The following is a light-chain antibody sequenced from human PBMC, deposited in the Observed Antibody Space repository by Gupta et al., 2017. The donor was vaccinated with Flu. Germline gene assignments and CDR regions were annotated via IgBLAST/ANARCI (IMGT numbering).Light chain of an antibody. CDR1: QSISSY. J-gene: IGKJ3*01. CDR2: AAS. V-gene: IGKV1-39*01. Sequence: SSLSASVGDRVTITCRASQSISSYLNWYQQKPGKAPKLLIYAASSLQSGVPSRFSGSGSGTDFTLTISSLQPEDFATYYCQQSYSNPFFTFGPRTKVDIK. CDR3: QQSYSNPFFT.